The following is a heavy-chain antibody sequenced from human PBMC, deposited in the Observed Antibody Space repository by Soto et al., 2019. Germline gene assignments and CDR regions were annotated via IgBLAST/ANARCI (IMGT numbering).Heavy chain of an antibody. CDR2: INSDGSST. V-gene: IGHV3-74*01. CDR1: GFTFSSYW. CDR3: ARSPRYYYYYMDV. Sequence: GGSLRLSCAASGFTFSSYWMHWVRQAPGKGLVWVSRINSDGSSTSYADSVKGRFTISRDNAKNTLYLQMNSLRAEDTAVYYCARSPRYYYYYMDVWGKGTTVTVSS. J-gene: IGHJ6*03.